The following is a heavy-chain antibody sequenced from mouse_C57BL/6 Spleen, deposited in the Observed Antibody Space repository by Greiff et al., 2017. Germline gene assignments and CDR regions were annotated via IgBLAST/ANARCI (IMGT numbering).Heavy chain of an antibody. CDR1: GYTFTTYP. CDR2: FHPYNDDT. D-gene: IGHD2-2*01. CDR3: ARGYDEYYYAMDY. Sequence: VQLVESGAELVKPGASVKMSCKASGYTFTTYPIEWMKQNHGKSLEWIGNFHPYNDDTKYNEKFKGKATLTVEKSSSTVYLELSRLTSDDSAVYYCARGYDEYYYAMDYWGQGTSVTVSS. V-gene: IGHV1-47*01. J-gene: IGHJ4*01.